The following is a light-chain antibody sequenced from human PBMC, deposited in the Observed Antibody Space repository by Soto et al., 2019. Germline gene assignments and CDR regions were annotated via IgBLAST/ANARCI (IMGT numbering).Light chain of an antibody. CDR2: GAS. Sequence: EIVMTQSPATLSVSPGERATLSCRASQSVGSGLSWYQQKPDQAPRLLIYGASTRATGIPARFSGSGSGTEFTLTISSLQSEDYAVYYCQQYNNWPPYTFGQGTKADI. V-gene: IGKV3-15*01. CDR1: QSVGSG. J-gene: IGKJ2*01. CDR3: QQYNNWPPYT.